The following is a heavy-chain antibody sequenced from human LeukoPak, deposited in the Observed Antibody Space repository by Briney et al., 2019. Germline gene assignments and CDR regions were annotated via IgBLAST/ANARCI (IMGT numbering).Heavy chain of an antibody. J-gene: IGHJ6*04. Sequence: PGGSLRLSCAASGFTFSSYGMHWVRQAPGKGLEWVAVIPYDGSNKYYADSVKGRFTISRDNSKNTLYLQMNSLRAEDTAVYYCAKEGYYGSGSRHYYYYYGMDVWGKGTTVTVSS. V-gene: IGHV3-30*18. D-gene: IGHD3-10*01. CDR2: IPYDGSNK. CDR3: AKEGYYGSGSRHYYYYYGMDV. CDR1: GFTFSSYG.